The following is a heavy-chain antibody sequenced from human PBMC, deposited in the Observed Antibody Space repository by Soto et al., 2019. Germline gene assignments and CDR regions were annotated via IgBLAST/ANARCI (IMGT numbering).Heavy chain of an antibody. J-gene: IGHJ4*02. CDR2: ISSSGSSI. CDR3: ARAVASRSRGYFDS. V-gene: IGHV3-48*03. D-gene: IGHD2-15*01. Sequence: EVQLVESGGGLVQPGGSLRLSCAASGFLFSSYEMNWVRQAPGKGPEWLSYISSSGSSIYYTESVKGRFTISRDNAKKSLHLQMNSLRVEDTAVYYCARAVASRSRGYFDSWGQGVLVTVSS. CDR1: GFLFSSYE.